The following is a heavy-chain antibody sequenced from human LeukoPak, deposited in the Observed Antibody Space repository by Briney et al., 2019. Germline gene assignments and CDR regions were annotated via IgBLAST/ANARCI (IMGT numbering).Heavy chain of an antibody. J-gene: IGHJ4*02. CDR1: GFTFSSYG. Sequence: PGGSLRLFCAACGFTFSSYGMLWVRQAPGKGLEWVADIWYDGSNKYYAASVKGRFTITRDNSKNTLYLQMNSLRAEDTAVYYCAKVSGYSYGEFDYWGQGTLVTVSS. D-gene: IGHD5-18*01. V-gene: IGHV3-33*06. CDR3: AKVSGYSYGEFDY. CDR2: IWYDGSNK.